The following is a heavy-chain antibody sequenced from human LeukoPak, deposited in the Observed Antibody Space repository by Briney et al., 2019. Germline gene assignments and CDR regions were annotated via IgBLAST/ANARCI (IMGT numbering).Heavy chain of an antibody. CDR1: GGSISTYY. CDR3: ARAGYYYDSSGFRWFDP. V-gene: IGHV4-59*01. CDR2: IYYSGST. D-gene: IGHD3-22*01. Sequence: SETLSLTCTVSGGSISTYYWSWIRQPPGKGLEWIGYIYYSGSTNYNPSLKSRVTLSVDTSKNQFSLKLSSVTAADTAVYYCARAGYYYDSSGFRWFDPWGQGTLVTVSS. J-gene: IGHJ5*02.